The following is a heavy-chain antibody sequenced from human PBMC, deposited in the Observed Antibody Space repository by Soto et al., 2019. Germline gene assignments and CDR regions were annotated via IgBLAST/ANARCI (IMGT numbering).Heavy chain of an antibody. V-gene: IGHV4-59*08. J-gene: IGHJ5*02. CDR2: IYYSGST. CDR3: ARSGGYDFWSGKGNWFDP. D-gene: IGHD3-3*01. CDR1: GGSISSYY. Sequence: PSETLSLTCTVSGGSISSYYWSWIRQPPGKGLEWIGYIYYSGSTNYNPSLKSRVTISVDTSKNQFSLKLSSVTAADTAVYYCARSGGYDFWSGKGNWFDPWGQGTLVTVSS.